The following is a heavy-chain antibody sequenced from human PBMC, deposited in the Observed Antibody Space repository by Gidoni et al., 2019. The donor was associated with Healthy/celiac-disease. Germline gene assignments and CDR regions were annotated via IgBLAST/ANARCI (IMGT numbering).Heavy chain of an antibody. V-gene: IGHV1-69*02. CDR1: GGTFSSYT. Sequence: QVQLVQSGAEVKKPGSSVKVSCKASGGTFSSYTISWVRQAPGQGLEWMGRIIPILVIANYAQKFQGRVTITAAKATSTAYMELRSLRSEDTAVYYFAIWITMVRGVLAFDIWGQGTMVTVSS. D-gene: IGHD3-10*01. CDR3: AIWITMVRGVLAFDI. J-gene: IGHJ3*02. CDR2: IIPILVIA.